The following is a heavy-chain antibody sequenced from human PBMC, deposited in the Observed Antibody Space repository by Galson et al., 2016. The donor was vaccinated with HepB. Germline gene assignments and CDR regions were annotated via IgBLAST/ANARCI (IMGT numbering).Heavy chain of an antibody. CDR1: RYIFNRFS. V-gene: IGHV5-51*01. CDR3: ATLGDNGAYGPLKFDY. CDR2: TFPGETAG. J-gene: IGHJ4*02. D-gene: IGHD4-17*01. Sequence: QSGAEVKKPGESLKISCKGSRYIFNRFSIGWVRQMPGKGLEWMGITFPGETAGRYSPSFEGQVTISADTSITTAYLQWRSLKATDTAMYYCATLGDNGAYGPLKFDYWGQGTLVTVSS.